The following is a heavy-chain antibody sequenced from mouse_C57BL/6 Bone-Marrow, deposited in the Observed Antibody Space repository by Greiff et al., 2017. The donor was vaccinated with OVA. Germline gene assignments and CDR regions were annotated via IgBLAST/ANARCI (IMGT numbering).Heavy chain of an antibody. J-gene: IGHJ1*03. V-gene: IGHV5-12*01. Sequence: EVQLVDSGGGLVQPGGSLKLSCAASGFTFSDYYMYWVRQTPEKRLEWVAYISNGGGSTYYTDTVKGRFTISRDNAKNTLYLQMSRLKSEDTAMYYCARGAYDYDGWYFDVWGTGTTVTVSS. CDR3: ARGAYDYDGWYFDV. D-gene: IGHD2-4*01. CDR2: ISNGGGST. CDR1: GFTFSDYY.